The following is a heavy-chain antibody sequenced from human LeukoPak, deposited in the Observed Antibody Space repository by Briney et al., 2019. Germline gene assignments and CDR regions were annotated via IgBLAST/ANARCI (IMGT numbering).Heavy chain of an antibody. Sequence: SETPSLTCAVNGGSFSGYYWSWIRQPPGKGLEWIGEINHSGSTNYNPSLKSRVTISVDTSKNQFSLKLSSVTAADTAVYYCARGLSSSWNRYYYMDVWGKGTTVTVSS. CDR2: INHSGST. D-gene: IGHD6-13*01. CDR3: ARGLSSSWNRYYYMDV. CDR1: GGSFSGYY. V-gene: IGHV4-34*01. J-gene: IGHJ6*03.